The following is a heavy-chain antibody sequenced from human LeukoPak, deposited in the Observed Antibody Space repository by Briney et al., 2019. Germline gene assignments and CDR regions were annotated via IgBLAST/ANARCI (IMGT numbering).Heavy chain of an antibody. V-gene: IGHV1-69*13. D-gene: IGHD6-6*01. CDR2: IIPIFGTA. CDR3: ARVSIYSPSQLEGIYYYYYMDV. CDR1: GGTFSSYA. J-gene: IGHJ6*03. Sequence: ASVKVSCKASGGTFSSYAISWVRQAPEQGLEWMGGIIPIFGTANYAQKFQGRVTITADESTSTAYMELSSLRSEDTAVYYCARVSIYSPSQLEGIYYYYYMDVWGKGTTVTVSS.